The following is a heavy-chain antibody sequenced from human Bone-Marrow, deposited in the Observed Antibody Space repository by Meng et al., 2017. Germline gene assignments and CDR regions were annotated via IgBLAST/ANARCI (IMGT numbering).Heavy chain of an antibody. V-gene: IGHV3-9*01. CDR1: GFTFDDYA. J-gene: IGHJ4*02. CDR2: ISWNSGSI. CDR3: AREEEWGDYGDRFYYFDY. D-gene: IGHD4-17*01. Sequence: GGSLRLSCAASGFTFDDYAMHWVRQAPGKGLEWVSGISWNSGSIGYADSVKGRFTISRDNAKNSLYLQMNSLRAEDTAVYYCAREEEWGDYGDRFYYFDYWGQGTLVTVSS.